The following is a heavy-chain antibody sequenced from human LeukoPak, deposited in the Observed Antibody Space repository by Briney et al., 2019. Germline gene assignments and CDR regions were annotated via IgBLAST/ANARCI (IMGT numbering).Heavy chain of an antibody. J-gene: IGHJ4*02. CDR1: GGSMNINNYY. CDR2: IYYSGST. D-gene: IGHD6-25*01. Sequence: SETLSLTCTVSGGSMNINNYYWGWIRQPPGKGLEWIGSIYYSGSTYYNPSLKSRVTISVDTSKNQFSLKLSSVTAAGTAVYYCARVRGYSSVDYWGQGTLATVSS. CDR3: ARVRGYSSVDY. V-gene: IGHV4-39*07.